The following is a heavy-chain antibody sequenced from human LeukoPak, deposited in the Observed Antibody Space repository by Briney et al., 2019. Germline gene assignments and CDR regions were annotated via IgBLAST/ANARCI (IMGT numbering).Heavy chain of an antibody. Sequence: PGGSLRLSCAASGFTFNRSWMNWVRQAPGKGLEWVSSISSSSSYIYYADSVKGRFTISRDNAKNSLYLQMNSLRAEDTAVYYCARDAITMVRGVISPWGQGTLVTVSS. CDR3: ARDAITMVRGVISP. V-gene: IGHV3-21*01. CDR1: GFTFNRSW. D-gene: IGHD3-10*01. J-gene: IGHJ5*02. CDR2: ISSSSSYI.